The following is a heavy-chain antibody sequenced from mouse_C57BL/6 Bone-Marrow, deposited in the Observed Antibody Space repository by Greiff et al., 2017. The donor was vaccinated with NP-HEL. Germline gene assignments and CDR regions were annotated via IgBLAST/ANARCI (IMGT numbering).Heavy chain of an antibody. V-gene: IGHV1-59*01. D-gene: IGHD2-5*01. Sequence: QVQLQQPGAELVRPGTSVKLSCKASGYTFTSYWMHWVKQRPGQGLEWIGVIDPSDSYTNYNQKSKGKATLTVDTSSSTAYMQLSSLTSEDSAVYYCAGYSNYIGYWGQGTTLTVSS. J-gene: IGHJ2*01. CDR2: IDPSDSYT. CDR1: GYTFTSYW. CDR3: AGYSNYIGY.